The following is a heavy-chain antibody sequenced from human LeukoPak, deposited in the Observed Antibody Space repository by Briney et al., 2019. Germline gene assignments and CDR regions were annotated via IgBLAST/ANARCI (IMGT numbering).Heavy chain of an antibody. CDR2: ISSGSTI. CDR1: GFTFSSYE. J-gene: IGHJ4*02. Sequence: GGSLRLSCAASGFTFSSYEMNWVRQAPGKGLEWGSYISSGSTIYDADSVKGRFTISRDNAKNSLYLQMNSLRAEDTAVYYCARESIAVAGAPFDYWGQGTLVTVSS. CDR3: ARESIAVAGAPFDY. D-gene: IGHD6-19*01. V-gene: IGHV3-48*03.